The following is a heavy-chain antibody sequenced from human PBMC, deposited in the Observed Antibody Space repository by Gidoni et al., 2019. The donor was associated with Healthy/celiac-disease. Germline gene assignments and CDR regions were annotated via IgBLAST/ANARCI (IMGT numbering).Heavy chain of an antibody. CDR1: GGPFSGYY. CDR3: ARLTAYYYDSSGQGYGMDV. D-gene: IGHD3-22*01. Sequence: QVQLQQWGAGLLKPSETLSLTCAVYGGPFSGYYWSWIRQPPWKGLEWSGEINHSGSPNYNPSLKRRVTIAVDTSKNQFSLKLSSVTAADTAVYYWARLTAYYYDSSGQGYGMDVWGQGTTVTVS. CDR2: INHSGSP. J-gene: IGHJ6*02. V-gene: IGHV4-34*01.